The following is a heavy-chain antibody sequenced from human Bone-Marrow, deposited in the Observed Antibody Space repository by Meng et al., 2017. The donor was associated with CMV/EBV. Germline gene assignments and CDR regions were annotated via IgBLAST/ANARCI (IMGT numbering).Heavy chain of an antibody. V-gene: IGHV3-7*03. CDR2: IKQDGSEK. CDR1: GFTFSSYW. D-gene: IGHD3-22*01. Sequence: GGSLRLSCAASGFTFSSYWMSWVRQAPGKGLEWVANIKQDGSEKYYVDSVKGRFTISRDNAKNSLYLQMNSLRAEDTAVYYCAGDSSGYYPRLGYWGQGTLVTVSS. CDR3: AGDSSGYYPRLGY. J-gene: IGHJ4*02.